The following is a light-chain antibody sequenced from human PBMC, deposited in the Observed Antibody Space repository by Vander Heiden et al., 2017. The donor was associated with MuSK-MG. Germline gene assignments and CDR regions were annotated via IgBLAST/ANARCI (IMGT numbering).Light chain of an antibody. J-gene: IGLJ1*01. CDR3: AAWDDSLSALYV. V-gene: IGLV1-47*01. CDR1: SSNIGSNY. Sequence: QSVLTQPPSASGTPGQRVTISCSGSSSNIGSNYEYWYQQLPGTAPKLLMYRNNQRPSGVPDRFSGSKSGTSASLAISGLRFEDEADYYCAAWDDSLSALYVFGTGTKVTVL. CDR2: RNN.